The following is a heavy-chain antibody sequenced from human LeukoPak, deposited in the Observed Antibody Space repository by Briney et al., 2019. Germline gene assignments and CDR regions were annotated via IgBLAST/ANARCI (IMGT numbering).Heavy chain of an antibody. Sequence: GESLKISCKGSGYSFTSYWIGWVRPRPGKGLEWIAIIYPCDSDTRYSPSFQGQVTISADKSISTAYLQWSSLKASDTAMYYCARHRSGGSSRGIFRKNMDVWGQGTTVTVSS. J-gene: IGHJ6*02. D-gene: IGHD2-15*01. V-gene: IGHV5-51*01. CDR1: GYSFTSYW. CDR2: IYPCDSDT. CDR3: ARHRSGGSSRGIFRKNMDV.